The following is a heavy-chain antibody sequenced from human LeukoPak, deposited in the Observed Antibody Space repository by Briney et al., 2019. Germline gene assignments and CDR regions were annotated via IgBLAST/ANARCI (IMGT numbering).Heavy chain of an antibody. CDR2: IKSKTDGGTT. CDR1: GFTFSNAW. J-gene: IGHJ4*02. CDR3: TTALTPRRQHSSSSHYFDY. Sequence: GGSLRLSCAASGFTFSNAWMSWVRQAPGKGLEWVGRIKSKTDGGTTDYAAPVKGRFTISRDDSKNTLYLQMSSLKTEDTAVYYCTTALTPRRQHSSSSHYFDYWGQGTLVTVSS. D-gene: IGHD6-13*01. V-gene: IGHV3-15*01.